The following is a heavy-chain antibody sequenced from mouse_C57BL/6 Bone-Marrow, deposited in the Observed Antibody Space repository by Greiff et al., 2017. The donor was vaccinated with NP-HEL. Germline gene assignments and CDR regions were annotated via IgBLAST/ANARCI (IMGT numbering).Heavy chain of an antibody. CDR3: ARDYDYDGAWFAY. CDR1: GYSFTGYF. Sequence: VQLQQSGPELVKPGDSVKISCKASGYSFTGYFMNWVMQSHGKSLEWIGRINPYNGDTFYNQKFKGKATLTVDKSSSTAHMELRSLTSEDSAVYYGARDYDYDGAWFAYWGQGTLVTVSA. J-gene: IGHJ3*01. CDR2: INPYNGDT. D-gene: IGHD2-4*01. V-gene: IGHV1-20*01.